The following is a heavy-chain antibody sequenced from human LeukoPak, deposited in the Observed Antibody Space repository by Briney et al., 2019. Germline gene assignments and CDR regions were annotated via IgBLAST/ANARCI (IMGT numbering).Heavy chain of an antibody. CDR2: ISAYNGNT. D-gene: IGHD6-19*01. CDR3: ARDRLRGQWLIFDY. Sequence: ASVKVSCKASGDTFTSDYMHWVRQAPGQGLEWMGWISAYNGNTNYAQKLQGRVTMTTDTSTSTAYMELRSLRSDDTAVCYCARDRLRGQWLIFDYWGQGTLVTVSS. J-gene: IGHJ4*02. CDR1: GDTFTSDY. V-gene: IGHV1-18*01.